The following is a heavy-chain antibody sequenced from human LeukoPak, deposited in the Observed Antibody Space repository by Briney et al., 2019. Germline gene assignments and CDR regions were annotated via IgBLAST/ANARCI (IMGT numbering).Heavy chain of an antibody. J-gene: IGHJ3*02. Sequence: PPETLSLTCAVSADSFSSHYWTWIRQPPGGGLGWSGNISYKGNTNYNPTRKRRVTISIDTSKNQFSLKLSSVTAADTAVYYCARDLVTVTKGFDIWGQGTVVSV. V-gene: IGHV4-59*11. D-gene: IGHD4-17*01. CDR1: ADSFSSHY. CDR2: ISYKGNT. CDR3: ARDLVTVTKGFDI.